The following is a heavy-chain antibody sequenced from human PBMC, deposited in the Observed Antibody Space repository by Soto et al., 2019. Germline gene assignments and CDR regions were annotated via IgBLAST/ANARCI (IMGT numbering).Heavy chain of an antibody. J-gene: IGHJ5*01. V-gene: IGHV1-69*13. CDR2: TIPIFDTP. D-gene: IGHD3-10*01. Sequence: AASVKVSCKASGGTFGNYGISWLRQAPGQGLEWMGGTIPIFDTPHYAQKSRDRVTITADATSTAYMKLTSLTSEDTATYYCARDREDGSGTKYNWFDSWGQGTLVTVSS. CDR1: GGTFGNYG. CDR3: ARDREDGSGTKYNWFDS.